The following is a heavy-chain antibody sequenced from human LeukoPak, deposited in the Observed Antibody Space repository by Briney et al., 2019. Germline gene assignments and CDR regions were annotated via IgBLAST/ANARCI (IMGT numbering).Heavy chain of an antibody. Sequence: GASVKVSCKASGFTFTSSAMQWVRQARGQRLEWIGWIVVGSGNTNYAQKFHEKVTITRDMSTSTAYMELSSLRSEDTAVYYCAAGTGGSYYRRYYYYGMDVWGQGTTVTVSS. D-gene: IGHD1-26*01. V-gene: IGHV1-58*02. CDR1: GFTFTSSA. CDR2: IVVGSGNT. CDR3: AAGTGGSYYRRYYYYGMDV. J-gene: IGHJ6*02.